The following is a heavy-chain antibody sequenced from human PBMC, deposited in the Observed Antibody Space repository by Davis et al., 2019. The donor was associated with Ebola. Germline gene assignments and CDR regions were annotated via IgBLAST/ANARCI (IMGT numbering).Heavy chain of an antibody. CDR2: IYYSGST. V-gene: IGHV4-30-4*01. Sequence: SETLSLTCTVSGGSISSGDYYWSWIRQPPGKGLEWIGYIYYSGSTYYNPSLKSRVTISVDTSKNQFSLKLSSVTAADTAVYYCATSTLYSSSWYRRWGQGTLVTVSS. D-gene: IGHD6-13*01. CDR3: ATSTLYSSSWYRR. CDR1: GGSISSGDYY. J-gene: IGHJ4*02.